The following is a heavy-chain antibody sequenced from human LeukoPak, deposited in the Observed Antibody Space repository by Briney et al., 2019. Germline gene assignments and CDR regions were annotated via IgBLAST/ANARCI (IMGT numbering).Heavy chain of an antibody. D-gene: IGHD6-13*01. CDR3: ASLGTSSSWYTANAFDI. CDR2: ISSSSSYI. J-gene: IGHJ3*02. CDR1: GFTFSSYS. Sequence: PGGSLRLSCAASGFTFSSYSMNWVRQAPGKGLEWVSSISSSSSYIYYADSVKGRFTISRDNAKNSLYLQMNSLRAEDTAVYYCASLGTSSSWYTANAFDIWGQGTMVTVSS. V-gene: IGHV3-21*01.